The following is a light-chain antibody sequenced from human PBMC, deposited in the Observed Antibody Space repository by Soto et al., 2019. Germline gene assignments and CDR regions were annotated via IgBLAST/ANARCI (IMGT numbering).Light chain of an antibody. V-gene: IGKV1-12*01. CDR2: AAF. Sequence: DIQMTQSPSSVSASVGDRVTITCRATQDISSWLAWYQQKPGKAPKLLIYAAFRLQSGVPSRFSGSGSGTDFTLTINSLQPEDFATYFCQQANSFPFTFGQGTRLEIK. CDR3: QQANSFPFT. CDR1: QDISSW. J-gene: IGKJ5*01.